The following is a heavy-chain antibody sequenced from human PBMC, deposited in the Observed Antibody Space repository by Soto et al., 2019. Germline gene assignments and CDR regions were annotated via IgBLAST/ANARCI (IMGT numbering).Heavy chain of an antibody. CDR1: GYTFTSYG. J-gene: IGHJ5*02. CDR2: ISAYNGNT. V-gene: IGHV1-18*01. D-gene: IGHD3-10*01. Sequence: QVQLVQSGAEVKKPGASVKVSCKASGYTFTSYGISWVRQAPGQGLEWMGWISAYNGNTNYAQKLQGRVTMTTATSTSTDYMELRSLSSDDTAVYYCARDFLDYGSGRFEWFDPWGQGTLITVSS. CDR3: ARDFLDYGSGRFEWFDP.